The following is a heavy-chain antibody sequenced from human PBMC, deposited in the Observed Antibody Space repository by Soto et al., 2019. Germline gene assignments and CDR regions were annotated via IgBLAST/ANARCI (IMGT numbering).Heavy chain of an antibody. CDR3: ARDSQNYDILTGYYSLFDY. V-gene: IGHV4-31*03. J-gene: IGHJ4*02. CDR2: IYYSGST. Sequence: PSETLSLTCTVSGGSISSGGYYWSWIRQHPGKGLEWIGYIYYSGSTYYNPSLKSRVTISVDTSKNQFSLKLSSVTAADTAVYYCARDSQNYDILTGYYSLFDYWGQGTLVTVSS. D-gene: IGHD3-9*01. CDR1: GGSISSGGYY.